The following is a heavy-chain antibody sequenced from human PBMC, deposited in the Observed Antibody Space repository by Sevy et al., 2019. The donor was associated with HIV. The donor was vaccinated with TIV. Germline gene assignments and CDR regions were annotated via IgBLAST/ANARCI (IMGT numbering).Heavy chain of an antibody. V-gene: IGHV1-18*01. D-gene: IGHD3-10*01. J-gene: IGHJ4*02. Sequence: ASVKVSCKASGYTFTSYGISWVRQAPGQGLEWMGWISAYNGNTNYAQKLQGRVTMTTDTSTSTAYMELRSLRSDDTAVYYRARDTDTNYYGSGSYYTYWGQGTLVTVSS. CDR3: ARDTDTNYYGSGSYYTY. CDR2: ISAYNGNT. CDR1: GYTFTSYG.